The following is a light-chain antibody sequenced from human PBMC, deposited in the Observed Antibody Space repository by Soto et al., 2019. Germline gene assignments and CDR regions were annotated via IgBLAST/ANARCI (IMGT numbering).Light chain of an antibody. Sequence: QSVLTQPPSASGTPGQRVTISCSGSSSNIGSNPVHWYQQVPGTAPKLLIHNNNQRPSGVPARFSGSKSGTSASLAISGLQSEDEADYYRAAWDDSLNGVLFGGGTKLTVL. CDR2: NNN. CDR3: AAWDDSLNGVL. CDR1: SSNIGSNP. J-gene: IGLJ2*01. V-gene: IGLV1-44*01.